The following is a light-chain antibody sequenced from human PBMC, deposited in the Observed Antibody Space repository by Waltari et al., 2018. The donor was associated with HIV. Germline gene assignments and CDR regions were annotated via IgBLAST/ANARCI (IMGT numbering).Light chain of an antibody. CDR3: QQTYNTPQT. J-gene: IGKJ2*01. CDR2: AAS. Sequence: DIQMTQSASSLSASVGDRVTITCRASESISSYLNWYQQKPGKAPKLLIYAASILQSAVSSRFSGSGSGTDFTLTINSLQPEDFATYYCQQTYNTPQTFGQGTKLEI. CDR1: ESISSY. V-gene: IGKV1-39*01.